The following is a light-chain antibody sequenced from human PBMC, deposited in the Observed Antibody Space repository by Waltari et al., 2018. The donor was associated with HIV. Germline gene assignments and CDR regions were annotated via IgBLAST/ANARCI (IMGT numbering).Light chain of an antibody. CDR2: AAS. CDR1: QAVSNS. V-gene: IGKV1-16*02. J-gene: IGKJ4*01. CDR3: QQYRAYPLT. Sequence: DIQMTQSPFSLSASVGDTVTITCRASQAVSNSLAWFQQKPGVPPNSLIYAASSLQSGVPSKFSGSGSVTHFALTISSLQPEDFATYYCQQYRAYPLTFGGGTNVE.